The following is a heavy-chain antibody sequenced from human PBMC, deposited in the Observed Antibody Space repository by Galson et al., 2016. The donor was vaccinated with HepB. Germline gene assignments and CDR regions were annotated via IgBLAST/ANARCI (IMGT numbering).Heavy chain of an antibody. V-gene: IGHV4-59*08. CDR3: ARQRREFDH. J-gene: IGHJ4*02. CDR1: GDSISSNY. Sequence: SETLSLTCSVSGDSISSNYWSWIRQIPGKGLEWLAYISSTGNTIYNPSHKSRVAISVDTSKNQVSLRLASVTAAETDVYYFARQRREFDHWGQGALVIVS. CDR2: ISSTGNT.